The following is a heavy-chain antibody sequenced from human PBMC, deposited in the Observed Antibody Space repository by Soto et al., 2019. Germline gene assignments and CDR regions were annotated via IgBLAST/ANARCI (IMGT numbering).Heavy chain of an antibody. V-gene: IGHV2-5*02. CDR3: VQSRCGGDCLQSYSSHSYYGLDV. CDR1: GFSLSTTGVG. D-gene: IGHD2-21*02. J-gene: IGHJ6*02. Sequence: QITLKESGPTLVKPTQTLTLTCTFSGFSLSTTGVGVGWIRQPPGKALEWLALIYWDDDKRFNPSLRSRLTNTNDTSKNPVVLTMPNMDPVDTATYYCVQSRCGGDCLQSYSSHSYYGLDVWGQGTTVTVSS. CDR2: IYWDDDK.